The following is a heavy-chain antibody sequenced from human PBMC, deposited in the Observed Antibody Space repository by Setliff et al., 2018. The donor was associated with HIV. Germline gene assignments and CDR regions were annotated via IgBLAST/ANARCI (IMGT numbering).Heavy chain of an antibody. D-gene: IGHD3-10*01. CDR3: ARDRHSSGLGSYGP. Sequence: NPSETLSLTCTISGGSFGVYRWSWIRQSAGRGLEWIGRIDSSGTTDYKPSRKGRVAISVDTSRNQFSLRVTSVTAADTAAYFCARDRHSSGLGSYGPWGPGILVTVSS. V-gene: IGHV4-4*07. J-gene: IGHJ5*02. CDR2: IDSSGTT. CDR1: GGSFGVYR.